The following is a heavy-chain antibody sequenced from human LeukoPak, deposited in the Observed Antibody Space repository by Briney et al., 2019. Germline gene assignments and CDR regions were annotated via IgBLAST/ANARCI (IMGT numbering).Heavy chain of an antibody. CDR2: MNPNSGNT. Sequence: ASVKVSCKASGYTFTSYDINWVRQATGQGLEWMGWMNPNSGNTGYAQKFQGRVTMTRNTSISTAYMELSSLRSEDTAVYYCARGGYHYDFWSGYYYYFDYWGQGTLVTVSS. J-gene: IGHJ4*02. CDR3: ARGGYHYDFWSGYYYYFDY. D-gene: IGHD3-3*01. CDR1: GYTFTSYD. V-gene: IGHV1-8*01.